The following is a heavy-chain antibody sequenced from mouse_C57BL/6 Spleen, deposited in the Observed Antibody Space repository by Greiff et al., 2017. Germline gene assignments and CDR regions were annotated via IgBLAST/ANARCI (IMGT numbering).Heavy chain of an antibody. D-gene: IGHD2-4*01. CDR3: TTWDYDGGDY. Sequence: VQLQQSGAELVRPGASVTLSCTASGFNIKDDYMHWVKQRPEQGLEWIGWIDPENGDTEYASKFQGKATITADTSSNTAYLQLSSLTSEDTAVYYCTTWDYDGGDYWGQGTTLTVSS. J-gene: IGHJ2*01. CDR1: GFNIKDDY. CDR2: IDPENGDT. V-gene: IGHV14-4*01.